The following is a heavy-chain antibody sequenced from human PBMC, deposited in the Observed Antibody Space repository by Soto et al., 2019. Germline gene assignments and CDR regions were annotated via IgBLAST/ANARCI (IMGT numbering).Heavy chain of an antibody. J-gene: IGHJ3*02. V-gene: IGHV1-18*01. CDR3: ARDPDHYGSGSRPDAFDI. D-gene: IGHD6-19*01. Sequence: GASVKVSCKASGFTFTSYGISWVRQAPGQGLEWMGWISAYNGNTNYAQKLQGRVTMTTDTSTSTAYMELRSLRSDDTAVYYCARDPDHYGSGSRPDAFDIWGQGTMVTVSS. CDR1: GFTFTSYG. CDR2: ISAYNGNT.